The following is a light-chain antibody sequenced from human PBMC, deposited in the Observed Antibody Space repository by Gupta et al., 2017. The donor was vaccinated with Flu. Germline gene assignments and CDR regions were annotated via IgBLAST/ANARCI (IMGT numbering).Light chain of an antibody. V-gene: IGLV3-21*02. CDR3: QVWDSDSDCWV. CDR1: NIATKS. Sequence: GQTARISGGGKNIATKSVHWYRQRPGQAPVLVVHDDSARPSGIPERISGSSSGNTATLNISRVEAGDEADYYCQVWDSDSDCWVFGGGSKLTVL. J-gene: IGLJ3*02. CDR2: DDS.